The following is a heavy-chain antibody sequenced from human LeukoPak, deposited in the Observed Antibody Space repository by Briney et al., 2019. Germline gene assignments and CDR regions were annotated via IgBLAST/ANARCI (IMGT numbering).Heavy chain of an antibody. V-gene: IGHV3-7*01. J-gene: IGHJ4*02. CDR3: AKYHYGSGTSLGY. CDR2: IKYDGSEN. CDR1: EFTFSTYW. D-gene: IGHD3-10*01. Sequence: PGGSLRLSCAASEFTFSTYWMSWVRQAPGKGLEWVANIKYDGSENYYVDSVKGRFTIPRDNAKNSLSLHMNSLRAEDTAVYYCAKYHYGSGTSLGYWGQGTLVTVSS.